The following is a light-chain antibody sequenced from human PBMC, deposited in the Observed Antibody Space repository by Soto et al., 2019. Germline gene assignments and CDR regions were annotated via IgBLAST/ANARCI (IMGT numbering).Light chain of an antibody. Sequence: EIVMTQSPATLSVSPGERATLSCRASQSVSSNLAWYQQKPGQAPRLLIYGASTRATGIPARFTGSGSGTEFTLTISSLQSEDFAMYYRQQYNNWPPYTFGQGTNLEIK. J-gene: IGKJ2*01. CDR1: QSVSSN. V-gene: IGKV3-15*01. CDR2: GAS. CDR3: QQYNNWPPYT.